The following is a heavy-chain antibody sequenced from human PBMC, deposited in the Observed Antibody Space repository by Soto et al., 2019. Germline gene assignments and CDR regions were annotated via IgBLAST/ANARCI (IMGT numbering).Heavy chain of an antibody. CDR3: ARDDWTPYYYYYGMDV. J-gene: IGHJ6*02. Sequence: AGGSLRLSCAASGFTFSSYAMHWVRQAPGKGLEWVAVISYDGSNKYYADSVKGRFTISRDNSKNTLYLQMNSLRAEDTAVYYCARDDWTPYYYYYGMDVWGQGTTVTVSS. D-gene: IGHD3-9*01. V-gene: IGHV3-30-3*01. CDR1: GFTFSSYA. CDR2: ISYDGSNK.